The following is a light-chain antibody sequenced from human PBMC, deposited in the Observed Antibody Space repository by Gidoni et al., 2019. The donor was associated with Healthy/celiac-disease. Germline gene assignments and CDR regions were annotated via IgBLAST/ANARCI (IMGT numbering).Light chain of an antibody. J-gene: IGKJ1*01. CDR1: QSNSSY. CDR2: AAS. V-gene: IGKV1-39*01. CDR3: QQDYGTPKT. Sequence: DIQMTQSPSSLSAPVGVRVTITCRASQSNSSYLNWYQQKPGKAPKLLIYAASSLQSGVPARFSGSGSGTDFTLTISSLQPEDFATYYCQQDYGTPKTCGKGAKVEIK.